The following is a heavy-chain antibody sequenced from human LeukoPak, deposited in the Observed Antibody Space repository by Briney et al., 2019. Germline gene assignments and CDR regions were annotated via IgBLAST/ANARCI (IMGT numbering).Heavy chain of an antibody. CDR2: IGGRGGST. CDR3: GKEGGA. J-gene: IGHJ5*02. Sequence: GGSLRLSCAASGFRFSGFTMTWVRQAPGKGPEWVSAIGGRGGSTYYADSLGGRFTISRDNSKDMVYLQMNSLKVEDTATYYCGKEGGAWGQGTEVTVSS. V-gene: IGHV3-23*01. CDR1: GFRFSGFT. D-gene: IGHD3-16*01.